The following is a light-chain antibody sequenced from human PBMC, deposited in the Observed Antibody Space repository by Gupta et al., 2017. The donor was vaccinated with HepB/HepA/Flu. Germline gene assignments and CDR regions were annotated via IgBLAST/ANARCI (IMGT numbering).Light chain of an antibody. CDR2: DAS. CDR3: QQYESVPIT. V-gene: IGKV1-33*01. J-gene: IGKJ3*01. Sequence: DIQMTQSPSSLSASIGDRVTITCQASQDISNHLNWYQQKPRKAPKLLIFDASNLETGVPSRLSGSGSGTDFTFTISSLQPEDIATYYCQQYESVPITFGRGTKVDIK. CDR1: QDISNH.